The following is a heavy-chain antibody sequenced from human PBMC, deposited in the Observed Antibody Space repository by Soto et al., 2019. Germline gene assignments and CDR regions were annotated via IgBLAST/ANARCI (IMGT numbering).Heavy chain of an antibody. CDR1: GFTFSSYA. CDR3: AKGSGIVVVVAAHFDY. V-gene: IGHV3-23*01. Sequence: EVQLLESGGGLVQPGGSLRLSCAASGFTFSSYAMSWVRQAPGKGLEWVSAISGSGGSTYYADSVKGRFTISRDNSKNTLYLQMSSLRAEDTAVYYCAKGSGIVVVVAAHFDYWGQGTLVTVSS. D-gene: IGHD2-15*01. CDR2: ISGSGGST. J-gene: IGHJ4*02.